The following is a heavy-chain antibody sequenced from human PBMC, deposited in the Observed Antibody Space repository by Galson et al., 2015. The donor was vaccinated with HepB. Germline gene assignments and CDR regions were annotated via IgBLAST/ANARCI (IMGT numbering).Heavy chain of an antibody. J-gene: IGHJ4*02. V-gene: IGHV3-48*01. CDR3: TRIALIGSYWYFDY. Sequence: SLRLSCAASGFTFSSYTMNWVRQAPGKGLEWISYISTTSDNKISADSVKGRFIISRDNAKNLLYLQMNSLRAEDTAVYYCTRIALIGSYWYFDYWGQGSLVTVSS. CDR2: ISTTSDNK. D-gene: IGHD1-26*01. CDR1: GFTFSSYT.